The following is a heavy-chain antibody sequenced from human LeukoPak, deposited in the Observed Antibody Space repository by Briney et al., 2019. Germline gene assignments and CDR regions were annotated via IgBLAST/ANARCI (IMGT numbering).Heavy chain of an antibody. CDR1: GYTFTDYC. CDR3: ARNAYCDSTNCYAWFDP. D-gene: IGHD2-2*01. V-gene: IGHV1-2*02. CDR2: IVPHSGGT. Sequence: ASVTVSFKASGYTFTDYCIHWVRQAPGQGLEWMGWIVPHSGGTNYAQNYQGRITMTRDTSISTAYMELSSLRSDDTAVYYCARNAYCDSTNCYAWFDPWGQGTLVTVSS. J-gene: IGHJ5*02.